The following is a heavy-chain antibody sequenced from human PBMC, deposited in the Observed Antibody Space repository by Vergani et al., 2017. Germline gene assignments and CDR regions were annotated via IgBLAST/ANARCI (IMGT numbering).Heavy chain of an antibody. J-gene: IGHJ6*03. Sequence: VQLVESGGGLVQPGGSLRLSCAASGFTFSSYWMHWVRQAPGKGLVWVAVISYDGSNKYYADSVKGRFTISRDNSKNTLYLQMNSLRAEDTAVYYCAKDDKAGDYYYYYMDVWGKGTTVTVSS. V-gene: IGHV3-30*18. D-gene: IGHD6-19*01. CDR2: ISYDGSNK. CDR1: GFTFSSYW. CDR3: AKDDKAGDYYYYYMDV.